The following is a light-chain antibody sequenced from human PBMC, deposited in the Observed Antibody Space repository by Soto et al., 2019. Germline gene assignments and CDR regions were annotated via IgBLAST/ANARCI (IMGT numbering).Light chain of an antibody. CDR2: CAS. J-gene: IGKJ4*01. CDR1: QSVSSSY. Sequence: EIVLTQSPGTLSLSPGERATLSCRASQSVSSSYLAWYQQKPGQAPRLLIYCASSRATGIPDRFSGSGSGTDFTLTISRLEPEDFAVYYCQQYGSSLLFGGGTQVEIK. CDR3: QQYGSSLL. V-gene: IGKV3-20*01.